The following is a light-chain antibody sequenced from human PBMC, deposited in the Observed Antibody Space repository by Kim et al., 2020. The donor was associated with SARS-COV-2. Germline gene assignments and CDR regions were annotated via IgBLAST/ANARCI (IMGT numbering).Light chain of an antibody. CDR1: QSISSY. V-gene: IGKV1-39*01. CDR3: QQSYSTHS. J-gene: IGKJ2*03. CDR2: AAS. Sequence: LSASVGDRVTMTCRASQSISSYLNWYQQKPGKAPKLLIYAASSLQSGVPSRFSGSGSGTDFTLTISSLQPEDFATYYCQQSYSTHSFGQGTKLEI.